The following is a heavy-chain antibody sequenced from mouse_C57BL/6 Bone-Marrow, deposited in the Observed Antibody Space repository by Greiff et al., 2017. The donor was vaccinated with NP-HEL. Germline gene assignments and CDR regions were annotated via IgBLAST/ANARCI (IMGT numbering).Heavy chain of an antibody. Sequence: VQLQQSGPELVKPGDSVKISCKASGYSFTGYFMNWVMQGHGKSLEWIGRINPYNGDTFYNQKFKGKATLTVDKSSSTAHMELRSLTSEDSAVYYCARDPLLLYAMDYWGQGTSVTVSS. CDR3: ARDPLLLYAMDY. J-gene: IGHJ4*01. V-gene: IGHV1-20*01. D-gene: IGHD2-10*01. CDR1: GYSFTGYF. CDR2: INPYNGDT.